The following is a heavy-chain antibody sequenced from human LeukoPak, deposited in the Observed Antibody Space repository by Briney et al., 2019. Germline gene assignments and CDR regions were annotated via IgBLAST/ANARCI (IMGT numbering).Heavy chain of an antibody. J-gene: IGHJ4*02. V-gene: IGHV3-23*01. D-gene: IGHD6-25*01. Sequence: PWESLRLSCAASGFPFSSYAMSWIRQSPGKGLEWVSLISSSGASTYYADSVKGRFTISRDNSKHTLYLQMNGLRAEDTAVYFCAKSLDRHSSGDNFDYWGQGTLVTVSS. CDR2: ISSSGAST. CDR3: AKSLDRHSSGDNFDY. CDR1: GFPFSSYA.